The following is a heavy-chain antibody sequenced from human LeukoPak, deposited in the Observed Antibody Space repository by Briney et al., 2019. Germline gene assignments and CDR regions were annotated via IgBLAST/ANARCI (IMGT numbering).Heavy chain of an antibody. V-gene: IGHV4-30-4*01. D-gene: IGHD3-10*01. CDR1: GGSIRSGDYS. Sequence: SETLSLTCTVSGGSIRSGDYSWSWIRQPPGKGLEWIGYIYYSGSTYYNPSLKSRVTISGDTSKNQFSLNLSSVTAADTAVYRATDRARGGDSFDYWGQGTLVTVSS. CDR3: ATDRARGGDSFDY. J-gene: IGHJ4*02. CDR2: IYYSGST.